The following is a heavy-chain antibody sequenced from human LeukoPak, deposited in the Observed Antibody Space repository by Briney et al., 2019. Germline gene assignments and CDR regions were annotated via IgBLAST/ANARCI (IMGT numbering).Heavy chain of an antibody. V-gene: IGHV3-7*03. D-gene: IGHD6-13*01. CDR1: GFTFSDYW. Sequence: PGGSLRLSCAASGFTFSDYWIHWVRQAPGKGLEWVANIRQDGDTKYYVDSVKGRFTISRDNAMNSLYLQMNSLRAEDTAIYYCARSLPYGTTWYGRSDFWGQGTLVTVSS. CDR3: ARSLPYGTTWYGRSDF. CDR2: IRQDGDTK. J-gene: IGHJ4*02.